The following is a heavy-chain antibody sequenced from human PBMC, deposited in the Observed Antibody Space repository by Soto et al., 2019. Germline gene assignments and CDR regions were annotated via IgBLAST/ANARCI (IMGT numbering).Heavy chain of an antibody. V-gene: IGHV4-59*01. CDR2: IYSSGDT. CDR1: GGSINNFY. Sequence: WETLSLTCAVSGGSINNFYWSFIRQPPGKGLEWLGYIYSSGDTNYSPSLKSRVTISVDRSKNQFSLKLSSVTAADTAVYYCARDYPYFTLTTTGGMDVWGQGTTVTV. CDR3: ARDYPYFTLTTTGGMDV. J-gene: IGHJ6*02. D-gene: IGHD4-17*01.